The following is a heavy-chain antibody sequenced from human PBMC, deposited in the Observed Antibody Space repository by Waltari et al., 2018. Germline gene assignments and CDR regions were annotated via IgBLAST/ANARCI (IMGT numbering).Heavy chain of an antibody. CDR3: AKGTPVRGRPSIPDS. CDR2: LAGSSDYI. J-gene: IGHJ4*02. Sequence: EVQLLESGGGLVQPGGSLRLSCAASGFAFSSYAMSWVRQAPGKGVEWVSALAGSSDYIFYADSVKGRLTSSRDNSKNTLYLQMNSLRGEDTAIYYCAKGTPVRGRPSIPDSWGQGTLVIVSS. D-gene: IGHD6-6*01. V-gene: IGHV3-23*01. CDR1: GFAFSSYA.